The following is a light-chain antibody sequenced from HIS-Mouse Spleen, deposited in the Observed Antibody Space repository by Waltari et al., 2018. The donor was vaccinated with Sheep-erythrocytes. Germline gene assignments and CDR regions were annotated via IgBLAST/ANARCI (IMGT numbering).Light chain of an antibody. Sequence: QSVLTQPPSASGTPGQRVTISCSGSSSNIGNNAVNWYQQLPGKAPKLLIYYDDRLPSGVSDRFSGSKSGTSASLAISGLQSEDEADYYCAAWDDSLNGVVFGGGTKLTVL. CDR3: AAWDDSLNGVV. V-gene: IGLV1-36*01. CDR1: SSNIGNNA. CDR2: YDD. J-gene: IGLJ2*01.